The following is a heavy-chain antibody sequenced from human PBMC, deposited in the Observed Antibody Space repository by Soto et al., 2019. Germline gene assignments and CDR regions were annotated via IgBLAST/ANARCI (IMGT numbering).Heavy chain of an antibody. Sequence: ASVKVSCKASGYTFTGYYMQWVRQAPGQGLEWMGWINHNSGGTNYAQKFQGWVNMTRDTSTSTAYMERRSLRSDDTAVYYCARGGVWFGELLYNRRDYGMDVWGQGTTVTVSS. CDR2: INHNSGGT. J-gene: IGHJ6*02. CDR3: ARGGVWFGELLYNRRDYGMDV. V-gene: IGHV1-2*04. CDR1: GYTFTGYY. D-gene: IGHD3-10*01.